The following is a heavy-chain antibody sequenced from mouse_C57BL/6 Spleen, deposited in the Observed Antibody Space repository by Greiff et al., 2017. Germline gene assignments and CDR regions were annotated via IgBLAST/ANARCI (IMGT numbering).Heavy chain of an antibody. CDR1: GYTFTSYW. D-gene: IGHD1-1*01. CDR2: IHPSDSAT. Sequence: QVQLQQPGAELVKPGASVKVSCKASGYTFTSYWMHWVKQRPGKGLEWIGRIHPSDSATNYNQKFKGKATLTVDNSSSTAYMQRSSLTSEDSAVYYCAIGYYDSSSDFDVWGTGTTVTVSS. CDR3: AIGYYDSSSDFDV. V-gene: IGHV1-74*01. J-gene: IGHJ1*03.